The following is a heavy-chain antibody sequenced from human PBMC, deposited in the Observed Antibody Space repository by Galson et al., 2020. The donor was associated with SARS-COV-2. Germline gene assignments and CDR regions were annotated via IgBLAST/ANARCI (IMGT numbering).Heavy chain of an antibody. CDR2: ISSDGSDT. CDR1: GFTFRSYA. J-gene: IGHJ4*02. D-gene: IGHD3-16*02. CDR3: AKGLEQGGYRLED. V-gene: IGHV3-30*04. Sequence: GGSLRLSCAASGFTFRSYAMNWVRRAPGKGLEWVAPISSDGSDTYSADSVKGRFTINRDNSNNRLYLQMNSLRAEDTAVYYCAKGLEQGGYRLEDWGQGSLVTVSS.